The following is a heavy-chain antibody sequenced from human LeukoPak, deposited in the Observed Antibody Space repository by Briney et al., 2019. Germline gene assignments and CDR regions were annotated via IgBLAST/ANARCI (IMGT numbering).Heavy chain of an antibody. CDR1: GGTFSSYA. Sequence: AVKVSCKASGGTFSSYAISWVRQAPGQGLEGMGGIIPIFGTANYAQKFQGRVTITADESTSTAYMELSSLRSEDTAVYYCARVGADSYFDYWGQGTLVTVSS. CDR2: IIPIFGTA. J-gene: IGHJ4*02. V-gene: IGHV1-69*13. D-gene: IGHD1-26*01. CDR3: ARVGADSYFDY.